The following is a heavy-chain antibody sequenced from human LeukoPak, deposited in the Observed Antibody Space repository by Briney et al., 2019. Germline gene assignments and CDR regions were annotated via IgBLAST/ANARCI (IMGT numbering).Heavy chain of an antibody. J-gene: IGHJ4*02. CDR2: ISGSGGST. Sequence: GGSLRLSCAASGLTFSSYAMSWVRQAPGKGLEWVSAISGSGGSTYYADSVKGRFTISRDNSKNTLYLQMNSLRAEDTAVYYCAKASTGYCSGGSCYSFDYWGQGTLVTVSS. V-gene: IGHV3-23*01. D-gene: IGHD2-15*01. CDR3: AKASTGYCSGGSCYSFDY. CDR1: GLTFSSYA.